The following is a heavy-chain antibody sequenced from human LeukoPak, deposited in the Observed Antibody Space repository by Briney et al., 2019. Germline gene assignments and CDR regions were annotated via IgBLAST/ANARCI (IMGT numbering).Heavy chain of an antibody. J-gene: IGHJ4*02. CDR2: FRSKPYGETT. Sequence: GRPLRLSRSASVFVLRVYAMSWVRQAPGGGLEWVGFFRSKPYGETTKYAASAKGRFTISRDEFKQFVNLIWNSMKVEDKAMYYCTRTRGKATAGILQAPHDYWGQGTHVTVSS. CDR1: VFVLRVYA. V-gene: IGHV3-49*04. D-gene: IGHD6-13*01. CDR3: TRTRGKATAGILQAPHDY.